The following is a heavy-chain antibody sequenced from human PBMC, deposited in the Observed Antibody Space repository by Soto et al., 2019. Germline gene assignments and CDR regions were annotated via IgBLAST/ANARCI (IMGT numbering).Heavy chain of an antibody. Sequence: QITLKESGPTLVKPAQTLTLTCTFSGFSLSTSGVAVGWLRQPPGKAPEWLALVYWDDDKRYSPSLKSRLTITKDTSKNQLVLTMTNMEPVDTATYYCAHRPITFMASWFDPWGQGIPVTVSS. J-gene: IGHJ5*02. CDR1: GFSLSTSGVA. D-gene: IGHD3-16*01. V-gene: IGHV2-5*02. CDR3: AHRPITFMASWFDP. CDR2: VYWDDDK.